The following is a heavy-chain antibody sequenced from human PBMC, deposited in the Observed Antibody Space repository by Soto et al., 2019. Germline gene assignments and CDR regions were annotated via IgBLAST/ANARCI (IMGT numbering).Heavy chain of an antibody. V-gene: IGHV3-53*04. CDR2: IYSGGRT. J-gene: IGHJ3*02. CDR1: GFTVSSNY. CDR3: AREQGYCSSTSCSPDAFDI. D-gene: IGHD2-2*01. Sequence: EVQLVESGGGLVQPGGSLRLSCAASGFTVSSNYMSWVRQAPGKGLEWVSVIYSGGRTYYADSVKGRFTISRHNSKNTLYLQMNSLRAEDTAVYYCAREQGYCSSTSCSPDAFDIWGQGTMVTVSS.